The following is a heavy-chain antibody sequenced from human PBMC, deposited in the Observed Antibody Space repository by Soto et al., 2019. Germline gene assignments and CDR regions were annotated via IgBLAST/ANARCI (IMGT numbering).Heavy chain of an antibody. V-gene: IGHV1-58*01. Sequence: SVKVSCKASGFTFTSSAVQWVRQARGQRLEWIGWIVVGSGNTNYAQKFQERVTITRDMSTSTAYMELSSLRSEDTAVYYCAAASDQYYDSSGYNPRDYWGQGTLVTVSS. J-gene: IGHJ4*02. CDR2: IVVGSGNT. D-gene: IGHD3-22*01. CDR3: AAASDQYYDSSGYNPRDY. CDR1: GFTFTSSA.